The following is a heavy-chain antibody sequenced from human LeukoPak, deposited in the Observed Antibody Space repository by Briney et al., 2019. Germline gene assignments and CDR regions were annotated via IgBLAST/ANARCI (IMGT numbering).Heavy chain of an antibody. Sequence: ASVKVSCKASGYTFTSYGISWVRQAPGQGLEWMGWISAYNGNTNYAQKFQGRVTITADKSTSTAYMELSSLRSEDTAVYYCASENPQHYFDYWGQGTLVTVSS. CDR3: ASENPQHYFDY. J-gene: IGHJ4*02. CDR1: GYTFTSYG. D-gene: IGHD2-2*01. CDR2: ISAYNGNT. V-gene: IGHV1-18*01.